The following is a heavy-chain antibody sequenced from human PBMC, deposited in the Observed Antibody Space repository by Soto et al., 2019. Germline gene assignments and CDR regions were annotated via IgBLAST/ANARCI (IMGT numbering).Heavy chain of an antibody. CDR2: IKQDGSEK. CDR1: GFTFSSYW. D-gene: IGHD2-8*01. Sequence: EVQLVESGGGLVQPGGSLRLSCAASGFTFSSYWMSWVRQAPGKGLEWVANIKQDGSEKYYVDSVKGRFTISRDNAKNSLYLQMNSLRAEDTAVYYCARAVEAIVLMVYANDYWGQGTLVTVSS. J-gene: IGHJ4*02. CDR3: ARAVEAIVLMVYANDY. V-gene: IGHV3-7*03.